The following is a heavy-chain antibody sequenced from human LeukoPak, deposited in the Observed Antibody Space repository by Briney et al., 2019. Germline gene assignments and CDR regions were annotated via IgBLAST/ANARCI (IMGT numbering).Heavy chain of an antibody. V-gene: IGHV4-30-2*01. D-gene: IGHD1-26*01. Sequence: SETLSLTCAVSGGSISSGGYSWSWIRQPPGKGLEWIGYIYHSGSTYYNPSLKSRVTISVDTSKNQFSLKLSSVTAADTAVYYCARQDQIVGATTSWFDPWGQGTLVTVSS. J-gene: IGHJ5*02. CDR3: ARQDQIVGATTSWFDP. CDR2: IYHSGST. CDR1: GGSISSGGYS.